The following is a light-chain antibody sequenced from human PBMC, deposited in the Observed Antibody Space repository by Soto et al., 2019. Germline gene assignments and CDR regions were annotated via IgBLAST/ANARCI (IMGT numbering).Light chain of an antibody. J-gene: IGKJ1*01. V-gene: IGKV3-20*01. CDR1: QSVSSY. CDR3: QQYGSSGT. CDR2: DAS. Sequence: EIVLTQSPGTLSLSPVERATLSCRASQSVSSYLAWYQQKPGQAPRLLISDASNRATGIPARLSGSASGTEFPLTISRMEPEDSAVYYCQQYGSSGTFGQGTKVDIK.